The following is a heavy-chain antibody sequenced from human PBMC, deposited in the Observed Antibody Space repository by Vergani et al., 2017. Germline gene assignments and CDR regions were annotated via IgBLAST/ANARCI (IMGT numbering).Heavy chain of an antibody. V-gene: IGHV4-31*03. CDR1: GGSISSGGYY. CDR3: ARSSMGTTVFDY. CDR2: IYYSGST. D-gene: IGHD1-26*01. J-gene: IGHJ4*02. Sequence: QVQLQESGPGLVKPSQTLSLTCTVSGGSISSGGYYWSWIRQHPGKGLEWIGYIYYSGSTYYNPSLKSRVTISVNTSKNQFSLNLSSVTAADTAVYYCARSSMGTTVFDYWGQGILVTVSS.